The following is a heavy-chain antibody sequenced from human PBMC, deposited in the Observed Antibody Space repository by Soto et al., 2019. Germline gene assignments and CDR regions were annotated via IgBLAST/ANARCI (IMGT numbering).Heavy chain of an antibody. V-gene: IGHV4-59*01. Sequence: SETLSLTCTVSGGSISSYYWSWIRQPPGKGLEWIGYIYYSGSTNYNPSLKSRVTISVDTSKNQFSLKLSSVTAADTAVYYCAREEGATYADYWGQGTLVTVSS. D-gene: IGHD1-26*01. J-gene: IGHJ4*02. CDR2: IYYSGST. CDR1: GGSISSYY. CDR3: AREEGATYADY.